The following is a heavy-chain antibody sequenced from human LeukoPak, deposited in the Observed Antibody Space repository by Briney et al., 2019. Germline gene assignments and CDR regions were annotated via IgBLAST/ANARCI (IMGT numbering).Heavy chain of an antibody. Sequence: GRSLRLSCAASGFTFSSYAMSWVRQAPGKGLEWVSAISGSGGSTYYADSVKGRFTISRDNSKNTLYLQMNSLRAEDAAVYYCAKGGGYCSSTSCYARGSYYYYYMDVWGKGTTVTVSS. CDR3: AKGGGYCSSTSCYARGSYYYYYMDV. CDR1: GFTFSSYA. V-gene: IGHV3-23*01. D-gene: IGHD2-2*01. CDR2: ISGSGGST. J-gene: IGHJ6*03.